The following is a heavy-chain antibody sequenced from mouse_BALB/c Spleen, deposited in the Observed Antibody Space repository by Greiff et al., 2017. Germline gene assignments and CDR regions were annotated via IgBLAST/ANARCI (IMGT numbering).Heavy chain of an antibody. V-gene: IGHV7-3*02. CDR1: GFTFTDYY. Sequence: EVKLVESGGGLVQPGGSLRLSCATSGFTFTDYYMSWVRQTPGKALEWLGFIRNKANGYTTEYSASVKGRFTISRDNSQSILYLQMHTLRAEDSATYDCARDHYDYAVAYWGQGTLVTVSA. D-gene: IGHD2-4*01. CDR2: IRNKANGYTT. J-gene: IGHJ3*01. CDR3: ARDHYDYAVAY.